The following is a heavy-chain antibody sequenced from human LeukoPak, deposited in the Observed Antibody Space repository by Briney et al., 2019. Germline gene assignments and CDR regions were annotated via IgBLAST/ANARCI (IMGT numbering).Heavy chain of an antibody. CDR1: GGTFSSYA. CDR2: IIPILGIA. D-gene: IGHD3-10*01. Sequence: SVKVSCKASGGTFSSYAISWVRQAPGQGLEWMGRIIPILGIANYAQKFQGRVTITADKSTSTAYMELSSLRSEDTAVYYCARDSGYGSGSYYNVNDAFDIWGQGTMVTVSS. V-gene: IGHV1-69*04. J-gene: IGHJ3*02. CDR3: ARDSGYGSGSYYNVNDAFDI.